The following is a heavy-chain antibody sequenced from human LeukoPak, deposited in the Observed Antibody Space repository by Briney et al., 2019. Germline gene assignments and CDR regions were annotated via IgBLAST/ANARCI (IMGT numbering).Heavy chain of an antibody. Sequence: SETLSLTCTVSGGSISSYYWSWIRQPPGKGLEWIGYIYYSGSTNYNPSLKSRVTISVDTSKNQFSLKLSSVTAADTAVYYCARSMVRAPTFDYWGQGTLVTVSS. V-gene: IGHV4-59*01. J-gene: IGHJ4*02. D-gene: IGHD3-10*01. CDR1: GGSISSYY. CDR2: IYYSGST. CDR3: ARSMVRAPTFDY.